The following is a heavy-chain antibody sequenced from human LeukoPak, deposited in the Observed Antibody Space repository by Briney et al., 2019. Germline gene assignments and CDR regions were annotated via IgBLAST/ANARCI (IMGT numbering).Heavy chain of an antibody. Sequence: GGSLRLSCAASGFTFSSYAMHWVRQAPGKGVEWVAVISYDGSNKYYADSVKGRFTISRDNARNSLYLQMDNLRAEDTGVYYCARDFYDGFALDYWGQGILVTVSS. J-gene: IGHJ4*02. V-gene: IGHV3-30*04. CDR1: GFTFSSYA. CDR2: ISYDGSNK. D-gene: IGHD2/OR15-2a*01. CDR3: ARDFYDGFALDY.